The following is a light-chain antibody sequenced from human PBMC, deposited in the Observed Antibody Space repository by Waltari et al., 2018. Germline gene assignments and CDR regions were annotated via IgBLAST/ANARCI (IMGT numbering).Light chain of an antibody. Sequence: DIVMTQFPHSLAVSLGERATINCKSGQSVLYSSNNKNYLAWYQQKPGQPPKLLIYWASTRESGVPERFSGSGSGTDFTLTISSLQAEDVAVYYCQQYYNTPWTFGQGTKVEIK. V-gene: IGKV4-1*01. CDR3: QQYYNTPWT. CDR2: WAS. CDR1: QSVLYSSNNKNY. J-gene: IGKJ1*01.